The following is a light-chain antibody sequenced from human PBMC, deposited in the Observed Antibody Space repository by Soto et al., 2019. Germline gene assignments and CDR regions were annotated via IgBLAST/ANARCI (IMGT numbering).Light chain of an antibody. V-gene: IGLV3-21*04. CDR2: FDS. Sequence: SYELTQPPSVSVAPGKTARITCGGNNIGSKTVHWYQQKPGQAPVLVIYFDSARPSGIPERFSGSNSGNTATLTISRVEAGDEADYYCQVWDSSSDHRGVFGGGTQLTVL. CDR3: QVWDSSSDHRGV. CDR1: NIGSKT. J-gene: IGLJ3*02.